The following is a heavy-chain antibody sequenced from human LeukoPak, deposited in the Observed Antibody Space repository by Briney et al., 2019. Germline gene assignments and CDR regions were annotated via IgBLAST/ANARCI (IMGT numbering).Heavy chain of an antibody. D-gene: IGHD1-26*01. J-gene: IGHJ4*02. Sequence: PGGSLRLSCAASGFTFSSYSMNWVRQAPGKGLEWVSSISSSSSYIYYADSVKGRFTISRDNAKNSLYLQMNSLRAEDTAVYYCARDRIWDIVGARRVYYFDYWGQGTLVTVSS. CDR1: GFTFSSYS. CDR3: ARDRIWDIVGARRVYYFDY. CDR2: ISSSSSYI. V-gene: IGHV3-21*01.